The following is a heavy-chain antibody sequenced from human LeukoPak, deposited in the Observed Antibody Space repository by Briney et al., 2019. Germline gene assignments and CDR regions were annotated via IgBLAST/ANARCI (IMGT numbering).Heavy chain of an antibody. V-gene: IGHV3-30*18. CDR1: GFTFSSYG. CDR3: AKGYCSGGSCKKSYNWFDP. D-gene: IGHD2-15*01. CDR2: ISYDGSNK. J-gene: IGHJ5*02. Sequence: GRSLRLSCAASGFTFSSYGMHWVRQAPGKGLEWVAVISYDGSNKYYADSVKGRFTISRDNSKNTLYLQVNSLRAGDTAVYYCAKGYCSGGSCKKSYNWFDPWGQGTLVTVSS.